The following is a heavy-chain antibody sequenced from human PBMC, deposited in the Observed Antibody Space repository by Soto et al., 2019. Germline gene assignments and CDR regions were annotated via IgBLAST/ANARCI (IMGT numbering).Heavy chain of an antibody. D-gene: IGHD3-10*01. J-gene: IGHJ6*02. Sequence: QVQLVESGGGVVQPGRSLRLSCTASGFTFSGYAMHWVRQAPGKGLEWVALTYYDGNNKYYADSVKGRFTFSRDNSRNTRYLQMNSLRAEDTSVSYCASRTSSGSSGVYAMDDWGQGTMVTVSS. CDR2: TYYDGNNK. CDR3: ASRTSSGSSGVYAMDD. V-gene: IGHV3-33*01. CDR1: GFTFSGYA.